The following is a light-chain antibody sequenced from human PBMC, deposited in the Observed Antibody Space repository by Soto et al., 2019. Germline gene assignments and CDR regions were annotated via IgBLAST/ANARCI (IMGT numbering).Light chain of an antibody. V-gene: IGKV4-1*01. CDR3: QQYYITLWT. CDR1: QSVLYSSNNKNY. CDR2: WAS. Sequence: DIVMTQSPDSLAVSLGERATINCKSSQSVLYSSNNKNYLAWYQQKPGQPPKLLIYWASTREASVPDRFSGRGSGTHLTLTISSLEAEDVALCYCQQYYITLWTFGQGTKVEIK. J-gene: IGKJ1*01.